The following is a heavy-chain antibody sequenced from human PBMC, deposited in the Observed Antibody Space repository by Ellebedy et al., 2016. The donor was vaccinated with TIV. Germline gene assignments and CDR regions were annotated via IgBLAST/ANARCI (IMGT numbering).Heavy chain of an antibody. D-gene: IGHD3-10*01. J-gene: IGHJ3*02. CDR1: ELTVTSNF. V-gene: IGHV3-66*01. CDR2: IAIDSTT. CDR3: ARETYNDVYLKLWGIFDI. Sequence: GGSLRLSCAASELTVTSNFMSWVRQAPGKGLAWVSTIAIDSTTYYADSVKGRFTISRDNSKNTLDIQMNSLRAEDTAVYYCARETYNDVYLKLWGIFDIWGQGTMVTVSS.